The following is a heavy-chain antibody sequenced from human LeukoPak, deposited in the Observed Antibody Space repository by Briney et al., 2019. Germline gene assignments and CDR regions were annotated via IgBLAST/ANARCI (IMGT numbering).Heavy chain of an antibody. J-gene: IGHJ4*02. V-gene: IGHV4-30-4*01. CDR2: IYYSGST. CDR3: AANGYSYGSFDY. D-gene: IGHD5-18*01. Sequence: SQTLSLTCIVSGGSISSGDYHWSWIRQPPGKGLEWIGYIYYSGSTNYNPSLKSRVTISVDTSKNQFSLKLSSVTAADTAVYYCAANGYSYGSFDYWGQGTLVTVSS. CDR1: GGSISSGDYH.